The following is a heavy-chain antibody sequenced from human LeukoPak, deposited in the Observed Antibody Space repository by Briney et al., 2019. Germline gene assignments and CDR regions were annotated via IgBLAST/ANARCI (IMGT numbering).Heavy chain of an antibody. CDR2: ISGSGGST. CDR3: AKGGYCSGGSCYYPLDY. J-gene: IGHJ4*02. CDR1: GFTFSSYA. D-gene: IGHD2-15*01. Sequence: GGSLRLSCAASGFTFSSYAMSWVRQAPGKGPEWVSAISGSGGSTYYADSVKGRFTISRDNSKNTLYLQMNSLRAEDTAVYYCAKGGYCSGGSCYYPLDYWGQGTLVTVSS. V-gene: IGHV3-23*01.